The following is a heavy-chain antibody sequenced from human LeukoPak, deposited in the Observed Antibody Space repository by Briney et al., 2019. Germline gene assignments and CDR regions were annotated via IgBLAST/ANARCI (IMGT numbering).Heavy chain of an antibody. D-gene: IGHD1-26*01. CDR2: IYYSGTP. CDR3: ASPGSGSFDNFNY. V-gene: IGHV4-39*01. Sequence: SETLSLTCTISIGSITTSSYYWGWIRQPPGKGLEWIGSIYYSGTPYYTPSLKSRVTISVDTSKNQFSLKLSSVTAADTAVYYCASPGSGSFDNFNYWGQGTLVTVSS. J-gene: IGHJ4*02. CDR1: IGSITTSSYY.